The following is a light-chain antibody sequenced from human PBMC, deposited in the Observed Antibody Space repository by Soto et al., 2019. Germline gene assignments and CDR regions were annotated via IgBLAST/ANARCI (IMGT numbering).Light chain of an antibody. CDR3: QQYNSYWT. V-gene: IGKV1-5*03. CDR2: KAS. Sequence: DIQMTQSPSTLSASVGDRVTITCRASQSISSWLAWYQQKPGKAPKLLIYKASSLESGVPSRFSSSGSGTELTLPLSSLPPGDFATNYCQQYNSYWTFSQGTKVEIK. J-gene: IGKJ1*01. CDR1: QSISSW.